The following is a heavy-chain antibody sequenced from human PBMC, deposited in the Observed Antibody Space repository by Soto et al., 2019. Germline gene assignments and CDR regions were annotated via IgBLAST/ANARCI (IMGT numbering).Heavy chain of an antibody. J-gene: IGHJ6*03. CDR3: ARAVTTIRTDPTYHYYYYMDV. CDR2: ISAYNGNT. CDR1: GYTFTSYG. V-gene: IGHV1-18*01. Sequence: ASVKVSCKASGYTFTSYGISWVRQAPGQGLEWMGWISAYNGNTNYAQKLQGRVTMTTDTSTSTAYMELRSLRSDDTAVYYCARAVTTIRTDPTYHYYYYMDVWGKGTTVTVSS. D-gene: IGHD4-17*01.